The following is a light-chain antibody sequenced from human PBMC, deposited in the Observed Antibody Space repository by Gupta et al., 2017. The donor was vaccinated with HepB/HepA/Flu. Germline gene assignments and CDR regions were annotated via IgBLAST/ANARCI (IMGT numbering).Light chain of an antibody. CDR2: DAS. CDR3: QQGSNWPPT. CDR1: QSVSSY. V-gene: IGKV3-11*01. Sequence: EIVLTQSPATLSLSPGERATLSCRASQSVSSYLAWYQQKPGQAPRLLIYDASNRATGIPARFSGSGSGTNFTLTISSLEPEDFAVYYCQQGSNWPPTFGQGTKVEIK. J-gene: IGKJ1*01.